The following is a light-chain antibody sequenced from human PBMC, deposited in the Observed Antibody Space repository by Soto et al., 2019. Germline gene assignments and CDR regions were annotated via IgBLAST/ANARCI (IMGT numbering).Light chain of an antibody. Sequence: QSVLTQPPSASGTPGQRVTISCSGSSSNIGNNYVYWYQQFPGTAPKLLIHLNNQRPSGVPDRFSGSKSGTSASLAISGLRSEDEADYYCASWDDSLSGVVFGGGTKLTVL. CDR1: SSNIGNNY. CDR3: ASWDDSLSGVV. J-gene: IGLJ3*02. CDR2: LNN. V-gene: IGLV1-47*01.